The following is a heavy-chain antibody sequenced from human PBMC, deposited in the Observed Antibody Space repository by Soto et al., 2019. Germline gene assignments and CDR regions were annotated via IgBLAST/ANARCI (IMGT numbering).Heavy chain of an antibody. CDR1: GGSISSGGYY. Sequence: TLSLTCTVSGGSISSGGYYWSWIRQHPGKGLEWIGYIYYGGSTYYNPSLKSRVTISVDTSKNQFSLKLSSVTAADTAVYYCASRIAAAGPFDYWGQGTLVTVSS. CDR2: IYYGGST. V-gene: IGHV4-31*03. D-gene: IGHD6-13*01. J-gene: IGHJ4*02. CDR3: ASRIAAAGPFDY.